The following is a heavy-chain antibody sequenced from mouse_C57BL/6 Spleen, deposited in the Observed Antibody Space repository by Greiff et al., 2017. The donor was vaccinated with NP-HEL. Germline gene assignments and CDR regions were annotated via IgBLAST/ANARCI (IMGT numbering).Heavy chain of an antibody. Sequence: VQLQQSGAELVKPGASVKISCKASGYAFSSYWMNWVKQRPGKGLAWIGQIYPGDGDTNYNGKFKGKATLTADKSSSTAYMQLSSLTSEDSAVYFCARDSTMVTTGGYYYAMDYWGQGTSVTVSS. CDR3: ARDSTMVTTGGYYYAMDY. CDR2: IYPGDGDT. CDR1: GYAFSSYW. D-gene: IGHD2-2*01. V-gene: IGHV1-80*01. J-gene: IGHJ4*01.